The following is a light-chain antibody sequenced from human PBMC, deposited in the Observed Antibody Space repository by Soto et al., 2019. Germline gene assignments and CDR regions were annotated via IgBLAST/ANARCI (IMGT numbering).Light chain of an antibody. CDR1: SSDIGDYKY. V-gene: IGLV2-14*03. Sequence: QSALTQPASVSGSPGQSITISCTKTSSDIGDYKYVSWHQQHPGKAPKLILYEVGDRPSGISDRFSGSKSGNTASLTISGLQPEDEADYYCSSYSSRLTPVVFGGGTQLTVL. J-gene: IGLJ7*01. CDR2: EVG. CDR3: SSYSSRLTPVV.